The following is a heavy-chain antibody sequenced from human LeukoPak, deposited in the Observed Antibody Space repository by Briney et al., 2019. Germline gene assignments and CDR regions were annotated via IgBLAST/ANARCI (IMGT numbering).Heavy chain of an antibody. CDR3: ARGRTGEGTY. CDR2: IIPIFGTA. Sequence: RASVKVSCKASGYTFTSYDINWVRQAPGQGLEWMGGIIPIFGTANYAQKFQGRVTITTDESTSTAYMELSSLRSEDTAVYYCARGRTGEGTYWGQGTLVTVSS. CDR1: GYTFTSYD. J-gene: IGHJ4*02. D-gene: IGHD7-27*01. V-gene: IGHV1-69*05.